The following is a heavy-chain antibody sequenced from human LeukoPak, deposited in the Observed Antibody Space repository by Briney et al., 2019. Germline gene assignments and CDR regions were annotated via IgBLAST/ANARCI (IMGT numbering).Heavy chain of an antibody. CDR3: ATHEANYYYYYYMDV. J-gene: IGHJ6*03. CDR1: GYTFTSYG. V-gene: IGHV1-18*01. Sequence: GASVKVSCKASGYTFTSYGISWVRQAPGQGLEWMGWISAYNGNTNYAQKLQGRVTMTTDTSTSTAYMELRSLRSEDTAVYYCATHEANYYYYYYMDVWGKGTTVTVSS. CDR2: ISAYNGNT.